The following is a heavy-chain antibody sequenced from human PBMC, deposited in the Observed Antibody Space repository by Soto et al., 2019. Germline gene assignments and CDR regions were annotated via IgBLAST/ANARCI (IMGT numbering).Heavy chain of an antibody. CDR3: VATRYATLYYFDY. Sequence: GGSLRLSCAASGFTFSSYAMSWVRQAPGKGLEWVSAISGSGGSTYYADSVKGRFTISRDNSKNTLYLQMNSLRAEDTAVYYCVATRYATLYYFDYWGQGTLVTVSS. CDR1: GFTFSSYA. J-gene: IGHJ4*02. CDR2: ISGSGGST. D-gene: IGHD2-15*01. V-gene: IGHV3-23*01.